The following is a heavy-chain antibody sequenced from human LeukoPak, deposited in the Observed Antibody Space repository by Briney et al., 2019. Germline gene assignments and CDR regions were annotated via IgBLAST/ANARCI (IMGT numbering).Heavy chain of an antibody. V-gene: IGHV1-3*01. D-gene: IGHD6-13*01. CDR3: ARGQQLGNAFDY. CDR1: GYTFTSYA. J-gene: IGHJ4*02. Sequence: ASVKVSCKASGYTFTSYAMHWVRQAPGQRLEWMGWINAGNGNTKYSQKFQGRVTITRDTSASTAYMELSSLRSEDTAVYYCARGQQLGNAFDYWGQGTLVTVSS. CDR2: INAGNGNT.